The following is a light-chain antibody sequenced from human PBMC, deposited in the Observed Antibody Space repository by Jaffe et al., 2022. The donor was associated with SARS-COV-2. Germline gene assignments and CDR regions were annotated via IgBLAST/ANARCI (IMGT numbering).Light chain of an antibody. CDR1: ETISIY. CDR2: AAS. Sequence: DIQMTQSPSSLSASVGDRVTITCRASETISIYLNWYQHKPGKAPKLLIYAASSLEGGVPSRFSGSGSGTVFSLTISNLQPEDFATYYCQQTYSALFTFGPGTKVDIK. J-gene: IGKJ3*01. V-gene: IGKV1-39*01. CDR3: QQTYSALFT.